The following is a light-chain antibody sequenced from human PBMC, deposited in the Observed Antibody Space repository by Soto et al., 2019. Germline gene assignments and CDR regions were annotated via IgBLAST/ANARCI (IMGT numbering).Light chain of an antibody. CDR3: QQYGGSPWT. CDR2: DAS. V-gene: IGKV3-20*01. Sequence: EIVMTQSPATLSVSPGERATLSCRASQTVSGSQLAWYQQRPGQPPRLLIFDASRRATGIPDRFSGSGSGTDFSLTISRLEPEDFAVYYCQQYGGSPWTFGQGTKVDIK. J-gene: IGKJ1*01. CDR1: QTVSGSQ.